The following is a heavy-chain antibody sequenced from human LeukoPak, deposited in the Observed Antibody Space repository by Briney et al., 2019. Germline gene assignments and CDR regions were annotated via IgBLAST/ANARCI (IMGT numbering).Heavy chain of an antibody. CDR2: IKRDGSEK. D-gene: IGHD6-19*01. CDR3: ATRPSGGWYPRSYYLRHL. J-gene: IGHJ6*04. Sequence: GGCLRLSCAASGFSFSSYWMSWDRQGPGKGLEWVANIKRDGSEKYYVDSVKGRFTISRDNAKNSLYLQMNSLRAADTAVYDCATRPSGGWYPRSYYLRHLWGKGTTVTVSS. V-gene: IGHV3-7*01. CDR1: GFSFSSYW.